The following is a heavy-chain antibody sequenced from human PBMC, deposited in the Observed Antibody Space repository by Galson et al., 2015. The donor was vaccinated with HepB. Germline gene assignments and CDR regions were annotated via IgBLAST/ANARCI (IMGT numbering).Heavy chain of an antibody. CDR3: AREPNYYDSSGYRLHAFDI. D-gene: IGHD3-22*01. Sequence: SLRLSCAASGFTFGDYAMSWVRQAPGKGLEWVSSISSSSSYIYYADSVKGRFTISRDNAKNSLYLQMNSLRAEDTAVYYCAREPNYYDSSGYRLHAFDIWGQGTMVTVSS. CDR1: GFTFGDYA. CDR2: ISSSSSYI. V-gene: IGHV3-21*01. J-gene: IGHJ3*02.